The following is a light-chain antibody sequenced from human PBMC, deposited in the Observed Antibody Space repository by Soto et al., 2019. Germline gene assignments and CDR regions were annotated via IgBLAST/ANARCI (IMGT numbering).Light chain of an antibody. J-gene: IGKJ5*01. V-gene: IGKV1-12*01. Sequence: DIQMTQSPYSVSASVGDRVTITCRASQNIDNWLAWYQQKPGKAPHLLIYSASTLQNGVPSRFRGSGSGTDFTLTISRLQPEDFATYYCQQCNSFPITFGQGTRLEI. CDR1: QNIDNW. CDR2: SAS. CDR3: QQCNSFPIT.